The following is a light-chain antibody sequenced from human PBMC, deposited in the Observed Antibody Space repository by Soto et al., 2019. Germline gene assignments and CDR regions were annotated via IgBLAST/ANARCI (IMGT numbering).Light chain of an antibody. Sequence: QSALTQPASVSGSPGQSITISCTGTSSDIGGYNYVSWFQQHPGKAPKLMISDVSNRPSGVSNRFSGSKSGNTASLTISGLQAEDEADYYCSSYTSGGTFYVFGTGTKVTVL. V-gene: IGLV2-14*01. CDR2: DVS. CDR3: SSYTSGGTFYV. CDR1: SSDIGGYNY. J-gene: IGLJ1*01.